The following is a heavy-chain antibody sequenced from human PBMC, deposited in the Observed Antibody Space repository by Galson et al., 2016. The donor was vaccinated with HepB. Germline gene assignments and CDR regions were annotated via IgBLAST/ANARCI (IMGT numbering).Heavy chain of an antibody. Sequence: SLRLSCAASGLTVSSNYMNWVRQRQGKGLEWVSVMYSGGGTDYADSVKGRFTISRDNSKNTLYLQMNTLRVEDTAVYYCARANIVYRGVFDAFDFWGQGAMVTVSS. J-gene: IGHJ3*01. CDR2: MYSGGGT. D-gene: IGHD2/OR15-2a*01. CDR1: GLTVSSNY. V-gene: IGHV3-53*01. CDR3: ARANIVYRGVFDAFDF.